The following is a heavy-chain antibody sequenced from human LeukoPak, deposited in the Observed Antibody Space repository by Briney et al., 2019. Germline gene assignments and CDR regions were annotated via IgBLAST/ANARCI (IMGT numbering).Heavy chain of an antibody. CDR3: ASGYYDSSGYWANYYYYYGMDV. CDR1: GYTFTSYG. Sequence: ASVKVSCKASGYTFTSYGISWVRQAPGQGLEWMGWISAYNGNTNYAQKLQGRVTMTTDTSTSTAYMELRSLRSDDTAVYYCASGYYDSSGYWANYYYYYGMDVWGQGTMVTVSS. D-gene: IGHD3-22*01. CDR2: ISAYNGNT. V-gene: IGHV1-18*01. J-gene: IGHJ6*02.